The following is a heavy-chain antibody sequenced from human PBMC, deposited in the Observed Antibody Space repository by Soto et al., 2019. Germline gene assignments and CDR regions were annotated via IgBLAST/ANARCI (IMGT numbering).Heavy chain of an antibody. CDR2: ISGSGGSA. Sequence: GGSLRLSCAASGFTFSSYAMSWVRQSPGKGLEWVSTISGSGGSAYYADSMKGRLTISRDNSKNTVYLQMNSLRAEDTAVYYCARDYYDSSGYADVFDIRGQRTMVTVSS. CDR1: GFTFSSYA. J-gene: IGHJ3*02. D-gene: IGHD3-22*01. V-gene: IGHV3-23*01. CDR3: ARDYYDSSGYADVFDI.